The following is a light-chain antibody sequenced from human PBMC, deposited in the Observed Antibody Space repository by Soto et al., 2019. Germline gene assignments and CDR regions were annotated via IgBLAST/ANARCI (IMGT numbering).Light chain of an antibody. V-gene: IGKV1-5*01. J-gene: IGKJ1*01. CDR2: DAS. Sequence: DIQMTQSPSTLSASVGDRVTITCRASQSIVNWLAWYQQKPGKAPKLLIYDASYLGSGVPSRFSGSGSGTDFTLTISGLQPDDFATYYCQHYNSYSEAFGQGTKVDIK. CDR3: QHYNSYSEA. CDR1: QSIVNW.